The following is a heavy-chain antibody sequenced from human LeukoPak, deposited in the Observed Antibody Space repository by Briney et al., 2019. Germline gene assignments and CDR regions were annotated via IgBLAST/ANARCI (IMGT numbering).Heavy chain of an antibody. Sequence: PSETLSLTCTVSGGSISSYYWSWIRQPPGKGLEWIGSIYYSGSTYYNPSLKSRVTISVDTSENQFSLKLSSVTAADTAVYYCARRPSQDYYDSSGYSDYWGQGTLVTVS. CDR2: IYYSGST. CDR1: GGSISSYY. D-gene: IGHD3-22*01. V-gene: IGHV4-59*05. CDR3: ARRPSQDYYDSSGYSDY. J-gene: IGHJ4*02.